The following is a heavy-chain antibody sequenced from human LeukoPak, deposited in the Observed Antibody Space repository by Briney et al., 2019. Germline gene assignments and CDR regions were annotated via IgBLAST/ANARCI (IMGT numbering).Heavy chain of an antibody. D-gene: IGHD3-22*01. J-gene: IGHJ1*01. Sequence: QPGGSLRLSCAASGFTFSSYAMSWVRQAPGKGLEWVSAISGSGGSTYYADSVKGRFTISRDNSKNTLYLQMNSLRAEDTAVYYCARDTVVVITTGSRHEYFQHWGQGTLVTVSS. CDR1: GFTFSSYA. CDR3: ARDTVVVITTGSRHEYFQH. V-gene: IGHV3-23*01. CDR2: ISGSGGST.